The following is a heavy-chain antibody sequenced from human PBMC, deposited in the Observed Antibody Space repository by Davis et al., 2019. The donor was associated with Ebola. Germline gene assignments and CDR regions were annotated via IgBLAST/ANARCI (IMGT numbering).Heavy chain of an antibody. CDR2: IKQDGSEK. J-gene: IGHJ4*02. CDR1: GFTFTNYW. D-gene: IGHD3-22*01. V-gene: IGHV3-7*03. CDR3: TTGSYYYDSSGYYRYFDY. Sequence: GGSLRLSCVASGFTFTNYWMTWVRQAPGRGLEWVANIKQDGSEKYYVDSVKGRFTISRDNAKNSVYLQMNSLKTEDTAVYYCTTGSYYYDSSGYYRYFDYWGQGTLVTVSS.